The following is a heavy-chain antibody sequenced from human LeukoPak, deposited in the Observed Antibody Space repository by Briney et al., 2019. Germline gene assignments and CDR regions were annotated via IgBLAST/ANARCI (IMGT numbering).Heavy chain of an antibody. J-gene: IGHJ4*02. D-gene: IGHD2-15*01. CDR1: GFIFSDYS. CDR3: ARDRGYCSGGSCYRYFET. Sequence: QSGGSLRLSCAASGFIFSDYSISWVRQAPGKGLEWVSYISNTADTQYYADSVRGRFTISRDNAKNSAYLQMDTLRAEDTAVYYCARDRGYCSGGSCYRYFETWGQGTLVTVSS. CDR2: ISNTADTQ. V-gene: IGHV3-48*01.